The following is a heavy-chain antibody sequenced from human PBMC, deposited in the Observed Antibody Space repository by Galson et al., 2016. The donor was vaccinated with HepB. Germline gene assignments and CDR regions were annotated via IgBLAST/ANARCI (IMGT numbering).Heavy chain of an antibody. J-gene: IGHJ3*02. CDR1: GFTFSRYT. D-gene: IGHD3-10*01. CDR3: ARDNTMLWFGELIGNAFDI. CDR2: ITSGSDYI. V-gene: IGHV3-21*01. Sequence: SLRLSCAASGFTFSRYTMNWVRQTPGKGLEWVSSITSGSDYIYEAHSVKARFTISRDNSKNTLYLQMNSLRAEDTAVYYCARDNTMLWFGELIGNAFDIWGQGTLVTVSS.